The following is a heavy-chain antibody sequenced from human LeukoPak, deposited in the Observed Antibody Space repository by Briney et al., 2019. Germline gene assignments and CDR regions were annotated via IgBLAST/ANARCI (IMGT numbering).Heavy chain of an antibody. Sequence: GGSLRLSCAASGFTFDDYAMHWVRQAPGKGLEWVSGISWKSDRIGYADSVKGRFTISRDNAKNSLYLQMNSLGAEDTALYYCAKDQSSERFLDYWGQGTLVTVSS. D-gene: IGHD5-24*01. CDR1: GFTFDDYA. CDR3: AKDQSSERFLDY. V-gene: IGHV3-9*01. CDR2: ISWKSDRI. J-gene: IGHJ4*02.